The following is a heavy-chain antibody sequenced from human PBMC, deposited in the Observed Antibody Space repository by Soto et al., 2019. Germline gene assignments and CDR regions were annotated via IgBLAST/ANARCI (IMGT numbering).Heavy chain of an antibody. CDR1: GYSFTSYW. CDR2: LYPGDSET. V-gene: IGHV5-51*01. Sequence: GEPMKISCKGSGYSFTSYWIGWVRQMHGKGLEWMGILYPGDSETRYSPSFQGQVTISADKSISTAYLQGSSLKASDTAMYYWSRHGPRSAAGTAWCFDPWGQGTLVTVSS. J-gene: IGHJ5*02. CDR3: SRHGPRSAAGTAWCFDP. D-gene: IGHD6-13*01.